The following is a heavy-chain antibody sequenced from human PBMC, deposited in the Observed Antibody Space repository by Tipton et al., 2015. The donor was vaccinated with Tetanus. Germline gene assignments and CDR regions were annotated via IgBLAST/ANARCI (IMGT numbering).Heavy chain of an antibody. D-gene: IGHD4-17*01. V-gene: IGHV3-64*02. CDR1: GFIFSHFP. CDR2: ILDERTT. J-gene: IGHJ6*02. CDR3: AKDNGGYGDYYYYYGMDV. Sequence: SLRLSCAASGFIFSHFPMHWVRQAPGMELEYLSSILDERTTLYADSVKGRFTISRDNSKHTLYLQMNSLRAEDTAVYYCAKDNGGYGDYYYYYGMDVWGQGTTVTVSS.